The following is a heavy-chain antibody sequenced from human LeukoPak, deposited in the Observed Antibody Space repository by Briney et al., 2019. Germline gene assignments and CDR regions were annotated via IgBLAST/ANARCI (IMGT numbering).Heavy chain of an antibody. CDR2: ICYSGST. CDR1: GGSISSYY. Sequence: KPSETLSLTCTGSGGSISSYYWSWIRQPPGKGLEWIGYICYSGSTNYNPSLKSRVTISVDTSKNQFSLKLSSVTAADTAVYYCARRTFSNLVDYWGQGTLVTVSS. CDR3: ARRTFSNLVDY. V-gene: IGHV4-59*01. J-gene: IGHJ4*02. D-gene: IGHD1-14*01.